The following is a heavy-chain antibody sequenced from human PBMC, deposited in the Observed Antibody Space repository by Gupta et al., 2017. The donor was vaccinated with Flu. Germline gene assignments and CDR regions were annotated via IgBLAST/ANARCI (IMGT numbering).Heavy chain of an antibody. D-gene: IGHD2/OR15-2a*01. CDR1: GGSFSAYY. Sequence: QVRLQQWGAGLCKLSETLSLSCAVYGGSFSAYYSSWIRPSQGKGQKWIGGVNTRETTNYKLSRKSRVIISGDTFKKQFSLELISVTSADTAVYYFVRLSAPQRRKWYLDPWVRGALVTVSS. CDR3: VRLSAPQRRKWYLDP. CDR2: VNTRETT. J-gene: IGHJ2*01. V-gene: IGHV4-34*02.